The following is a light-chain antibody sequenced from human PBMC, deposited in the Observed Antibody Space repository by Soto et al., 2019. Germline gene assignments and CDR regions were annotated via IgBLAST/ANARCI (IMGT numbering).Light chain of an antibody. CDR2: VNSDGRH. V-gene: IGLV4-69*01. CDR1: SLRTNYA. Sequence: QSVLTQSPSASASLGASVKLTCTLSSLRTNYAIAWHQLQPEKGPRYLMKVNSDGRHSKGDGIPDRFSGSSSGAERYLTISSLRSEDEADYYCLTWGAGIWVFGGGTKLTVL. J-gene: IGLJ3*02. CDR3: LTWGAGIWV.